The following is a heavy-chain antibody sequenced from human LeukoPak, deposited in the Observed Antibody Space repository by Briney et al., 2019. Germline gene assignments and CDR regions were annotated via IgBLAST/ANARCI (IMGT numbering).Heavy chain of an antibody. CDR2: TYYHENT. CDR1: GGSISSSSDY. Sequence: SETLSLTCTVSGGSISSSSDYWGWIRQAPGKGLEWIGSTYYHENTYYNSSLKSRVTISVDTSKNQFSLKLNSVTAADTAVYFCARRAYSAAYWKHFDYWGQGTLVTVSS. CDR3: ARRAYSAAYWKHFDY. V-gene: IGHV4-39*01. D-gene: IGHD1-1*01. J-gene: IGHJ4*02.